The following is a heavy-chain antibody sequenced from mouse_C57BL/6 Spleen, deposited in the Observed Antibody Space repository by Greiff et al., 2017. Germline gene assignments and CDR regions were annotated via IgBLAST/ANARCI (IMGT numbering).Heavy chain of an antibody. CDR1: GYAFSSSW. D-gene: IGHD4-1*01. CDR2: IYPGDGDT. V-gene: IGHV1-82*01. CDR3: ARGESGDFDY. Sequence: QVQLKESGPELVKPGASVKISCKASGYAFSSSWMNWVKQRPGKGLEWIGRIYPGDGDTNYNGKFKGKATLTADKSSSTAYMQLSSLTAEDAAVYFCARGESGDFDYWGKGTTLTVSS. J-gene: IGHJ2*01.